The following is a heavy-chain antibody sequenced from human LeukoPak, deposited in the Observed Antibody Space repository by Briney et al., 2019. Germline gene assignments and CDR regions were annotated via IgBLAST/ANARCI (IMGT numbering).Heavy chain of an antibody. J-gene: IGHJ4*02. CDR1: GGSFSGYY. CDR3: ASPDILTGYTPAG. Sequence: SETLSLTCAVYGGSFSGYYWSWIRQPPGKGLEWIGEINHSGSTNYNPSLKSRVTISVDTSKNRFSLKLSSVTAADTAVYYCASPDILTGYTPAGWGQGTLVTVSS. V-gene: IGHV4-34*01. D-gene: IGHD3-9*01. CDR2: INHSGST.